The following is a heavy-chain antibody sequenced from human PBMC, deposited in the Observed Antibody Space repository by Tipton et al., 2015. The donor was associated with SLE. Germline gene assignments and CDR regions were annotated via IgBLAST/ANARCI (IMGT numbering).Heavy chain of an antibody. Sequence: QLVQSGAEVKKSGASVKVSCKASGYTFTSYGTSWVRQAPGQGLEWMGWINTFNGNTNYAQKFQDRVTVTTDTSTTSAYMELRSLRSDDTAVYYCATFGESNWNSLAYWGQGTLVPVSS. CDR3: ATFGESNWNSLAY. J-gene: IGHJ4*02. CDR1: GYTFTSYG. CDR2: INTFNGNT. D-gene: IGHD1-7*01. V-gene: IGHV1-18*01.